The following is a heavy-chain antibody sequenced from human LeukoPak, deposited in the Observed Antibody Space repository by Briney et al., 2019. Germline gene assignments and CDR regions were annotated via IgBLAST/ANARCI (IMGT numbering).Heavy chain of an antibody. CDR3: ARDQQGEYFDY. Sequence: GGSLRPSCAASGFTFSSYSMHWVRQAPGKGLEWVALISYDGISKYYADSVKGRFTISRDNSNNTLYLHMNRLRAEDTAVFYCARDQQGEYFDYWGQGTLVTLSS. J-gene: IGHJ4*02. CDR1: GFTFSSYS. CDR2: ISYDGISK. V-gene: IGHV3-30*04. D-gene: IGHD3-10*01.